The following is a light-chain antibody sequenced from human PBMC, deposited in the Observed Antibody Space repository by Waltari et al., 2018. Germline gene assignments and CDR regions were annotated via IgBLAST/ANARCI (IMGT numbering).Light chain of an antibody. J-gene: IGLJ3*02. CDR2: NDE. CDR3: EGWDDTLKGL. V-gene: IGLV1-44*01. CDR1: SSNIGSNT. Sequence: QSVLTQPPSASGAPGQRVTITCSIGSSNIGSNTVNWYQQFPGTAPKLLMCNDEWRAVAVPGRFAVSRSVTSAPLAISALQSEDEATYYCEGWDDTLKGLFGGGTTLTVL.